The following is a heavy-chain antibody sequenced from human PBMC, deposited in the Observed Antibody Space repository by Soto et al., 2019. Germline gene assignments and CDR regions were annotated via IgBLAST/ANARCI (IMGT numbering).Heavy chain of an antibody. J-gene: IGHJ4*02. CDR1: GFPFSSYA. V-gene: IGHV3-30-3*01. D-gene: IGHD3-16*01. Sequence: VQLVESGGGLVQPGRSLRLSCAASGFPFSSYALHWVRQAPGRGLEWVAAISNDGGNKFYADSVKGRFSISRDTSKKTLYLQMNSLRAADTAVYYCARVWGAYPNFDCWGQGTLVTVSS. CDR3: ARVWGAYPNFDC. CDR2: ISNDGGNK.